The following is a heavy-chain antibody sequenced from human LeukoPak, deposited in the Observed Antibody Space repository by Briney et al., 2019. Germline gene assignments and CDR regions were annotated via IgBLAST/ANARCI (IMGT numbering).Heavy chain of an antibody. J-gene: IGHJ5*02. V-gene: IGHV3-21*01. CDR2: ISSSSSYI. CDR1: GFTFSSYS. CDR3: ARGCGSGSYYNSWFDP. D-gene: IGHD3-10*01. Sequence: GGSLRLSCAASGFTFSSYSMNWVRQAPGKGLEWVSSISSSSSYIYYADSVKGRFTISRDNAENSLYLQMNSLRAEDTAVYYCARGCGSGSYYNSWFDPWGQGTLVTVSS.